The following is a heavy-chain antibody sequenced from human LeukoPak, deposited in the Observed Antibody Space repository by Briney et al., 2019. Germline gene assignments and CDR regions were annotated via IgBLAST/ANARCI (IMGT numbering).Heavy chain of an antibody. Sequence: SVKVSCKASGGTFSSYTISWVRQAPGQGLEWMGRIIPILGIANYAQKFQGRVTITADKSTSTAYMELSSLRSEDTAVYYCASNPYGSEPSFDPWGQRTLVTVSS. CDR1: GGTFSSYT. J-gene: IGHJ5*02. V-gene: IGHV1-69*02. CDR2: IIPILGIA. D-gene: IGHD3-10*01. CDR3: ASNPYGSEPSFDP.